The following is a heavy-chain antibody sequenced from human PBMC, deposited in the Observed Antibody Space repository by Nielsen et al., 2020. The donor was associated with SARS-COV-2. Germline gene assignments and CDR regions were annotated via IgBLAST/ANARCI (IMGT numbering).Heavy chain of an antibody. CDR2: IYSDATT. V-gene: IGHV3-53*01. J-gene: IGHJ6*02. CDR1: GFTVSSNY. CDR3: ARRPGFGDLLGDYYYGMDV. Sequence: GGSLRLSCAASGFTVSSNYMNWVRQAPGKGLEWVSVIYSDATTYYADSVKGRFTISRDNSKNTLYLHMNSLRAEDTAVYYCARRPGFGDLLGDYYYGMDVWGQGTTVTVSS. D-gene: IGHD3-10*01.